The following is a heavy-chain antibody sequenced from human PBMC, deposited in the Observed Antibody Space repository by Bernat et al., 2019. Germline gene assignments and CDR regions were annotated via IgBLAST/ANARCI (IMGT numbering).Heavy chain of an antibody. CDR3: ATGYDFWSGSQQNWFDP. V-gene: IGHV4-30-4*01. Sequence: QVQLQESGPGLVKPSQTLSLTCTVSGGSISSGDYYWSWIRQPPGKGLEWIGYIYYSGSTYYNPSLKSRVTISVDTSKNQFSLKLSSVTAADTAVYYCATGYDFWSGSQQNWFDPWGQGTLVTVSS. CDR2: IYYSGST. CDR1: GGSISSGDYY. D-gene: IGHD3-3*01. J-gene: IGHJ5*02.